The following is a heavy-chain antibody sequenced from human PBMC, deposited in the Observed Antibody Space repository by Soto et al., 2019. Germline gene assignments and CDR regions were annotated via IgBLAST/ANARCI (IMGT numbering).Heavy chain of an antibody. D-gene: IGHD3-3*01. Sequence: GGSLRLSCTASGFTFSSHSMNWVRQAPGEGLEWVSSFGTRSSSVYYADSVKGRFTISRDNAKNSLYLQMNNLRVEDTAVYYCARTPQSGNDFHVWGQGTTVTVSS. CDR1: GFTFSSHS. V-gene: IGHV3-21*04. J-gene: IGHJ6*02. CDR2: FGTRSSSV. CDR3: ARTPQSGNDFHV.